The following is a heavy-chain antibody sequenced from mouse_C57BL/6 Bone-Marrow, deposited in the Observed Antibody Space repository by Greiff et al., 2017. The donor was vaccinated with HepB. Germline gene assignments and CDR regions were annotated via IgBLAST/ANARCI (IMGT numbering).Heavy chain of an antibody. J-gene: IGHJ3*01. V-gene: IGHV1-66*01. D-gene: IGHD2-4*01. CDR1: GYSFTSYY. Sequence: QVQLQQSGPELVKPGASVKISCKASGYSFTSYYIHWVKQRPGQGLEWIGWIYPGSGNTKYNEKFKGKATLTADTSSSTAYMQLSSLTSEDPAVYYCARGPIYYDYLSPFAYWGQGTLVTVSA. CDR2: IYPGSGNT. CDR3: ARGPIYYDYLSPFAY.